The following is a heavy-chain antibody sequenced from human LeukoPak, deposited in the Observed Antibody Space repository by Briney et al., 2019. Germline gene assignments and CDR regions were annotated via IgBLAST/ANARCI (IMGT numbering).Heavy chain of an antibody. CDR2: IIPIFGTA. J-gene: IGHJ4*02. D-gene: IGHD6-19*01. V-gene: IGHV1-69*05. Sequence: SVKVSCKASGGTFSSYAISWVRQAPGQGLEWMGRIIPIFGTANYAQKFQGRVTITTDESTSTAYMELSSLGSEDTAVHYCARGSVSSGWYPFWGQGTLVTVSS. CDR3: ARGSVSSGWYPF. CDR1: GGTFSSYA.